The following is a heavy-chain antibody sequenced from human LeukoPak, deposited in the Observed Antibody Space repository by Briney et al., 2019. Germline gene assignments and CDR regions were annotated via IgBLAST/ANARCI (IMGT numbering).Heavy chain of an antibody. CDR1: GFTFSSYA. V-gene: IGHV3-23*01. J-gene: IGHJ4*02. CDR2: ISASGYST. Sequence: GGSLRLSCAASGFTFSSYAMSWVRQAPGKGLEWVSAISASGYSTYCADSVKGRFTIPRDNSKKTLYLQMNSLRAEDTAIFYCAKDVYNWNFYFDYWGQGTLVTVSS. D-gene: IGHD1-7*01. CDR3: AKDVYNWNFYFDY.